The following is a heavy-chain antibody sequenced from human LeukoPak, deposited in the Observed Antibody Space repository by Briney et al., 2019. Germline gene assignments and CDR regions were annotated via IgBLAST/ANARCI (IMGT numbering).Heavy chain of an antibody. V-gene: IGHV4-34*09. Sequence: SETLSLTCAVYGGSFSGYYWSWIRQPPGKGLEWIGEINHSGSTNYNPSLKSRVTISEDTSKNQFSLKLSSVTAADTAVYYCAHAVHSSGWYGGVDYWGQGTLVTVSS. CDR1: GGSFSGYY. D-gene: IGHD6-19*01. J-gene: IGHJ4*02. CDR3: AHAVHSSGWYGGVDY. CDR2: INHSGST.